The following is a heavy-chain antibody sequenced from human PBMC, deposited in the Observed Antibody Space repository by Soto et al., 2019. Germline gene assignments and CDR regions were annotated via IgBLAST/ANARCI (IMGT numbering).Heavy chain of an antibody. J-gene: IGHJ1*01. CDR1: GGSFSGYY. Sequence: QVQLQQWGAGLLKPSETLSLTGAVYGGSFSGYYWSWIRQPPGKELEWIGEINHSGSTNYNPSLKSRVTISVDTSKNQFSLKLSSVTAADTAVYYCARPEKYISSWFQHWGQGTLVTVSS. CDR2: INHSGST. D-gene: IGHD6-13*01. V-gene: IGHV4-34*01. CDR3: ARPEKYISSWFQH.